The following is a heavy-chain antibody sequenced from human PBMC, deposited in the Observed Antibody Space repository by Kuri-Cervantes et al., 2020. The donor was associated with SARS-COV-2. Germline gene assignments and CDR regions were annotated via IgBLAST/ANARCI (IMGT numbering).Heavy chain of an antibody. D-gene: IGHD6-13*01. J-gene: IGHJ1*01. CDR1: GFSLTNSGEG. CDR2: IYWDDDK. CDR3: ARVAYSTSFLGYFQH. V-gene: IGHV2-5*02. Sequence: SGPTLVKPTQTLTLTCTVSGFSLTNSGEGVGWIRQPPGKALQWLALIYWDDDKRYSPSLKSRLTITRDTSKNQVVLTMTNMDPVDTATYYCARVAYSTSFLGYFQHWGQGTLVTVSS.